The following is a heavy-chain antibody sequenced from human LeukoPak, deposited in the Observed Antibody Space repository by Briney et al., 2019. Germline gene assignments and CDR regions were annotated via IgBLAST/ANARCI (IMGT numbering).Heavy chain of an antibody. CDR3: TTGIQVVSATKLFDY. CDR2: IKSKTDGATT. V-gene: IGHV3-15*01. J-gene: IGHJ4*02. Sequence: GGSLRLSCAASGFTFGNAWMSWVRQAPGKGLEWVGRIKSKTDGATTDYAAPVKGRFTISRDDSENTLFLQMNSLKIEDTAVYYCTTGIQVVSATKLFDYWGQGTLVTVSS. CDR1: GFTFGNAW. D-gene: IGHD2-15*01.